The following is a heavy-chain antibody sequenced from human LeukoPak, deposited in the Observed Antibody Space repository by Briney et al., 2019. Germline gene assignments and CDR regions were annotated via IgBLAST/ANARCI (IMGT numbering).Heavy chain of an antibody. V-gene: IGHV4-34*01. CDR3: ARSARKDGYTHGS. Sequence: SETLSLTCAVYGGSFSGYDWSWIRQPPGKGLEWIGEINHSGSTNHNPSLKSRVTISVDTSKNQFSLKLSSVTAADTAVYYCARSARKDGYTHGSWGQGTLVTVSS. CDR1: GGSFSGYD. J-gene: IGHJ4*02. CDR2: INHSGST. D-gene: IGHD5-24*01.